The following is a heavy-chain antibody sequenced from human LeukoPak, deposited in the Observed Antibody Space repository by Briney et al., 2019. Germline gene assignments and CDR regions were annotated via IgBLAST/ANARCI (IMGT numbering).Heavy chain of an antibody. V-gene: IGHV3-30*18. Sequence: GGSLRLSCAASEFTFSTYGMHWVRQAPGKGLEWVAVISYDGSYKFYPDSVKGRFTISRDNSKSTLYLQMNSLRAEDTAVYYCAKDRYSGLNTIDYWGQGTLVTVSS. D-gene: IGHD6-13*01. J-gene: IGHJ4*02. CDR3: AKDRYSGLNTIDY. CDR2: ISYDGSYK. CDR1: EFTFSTYG.